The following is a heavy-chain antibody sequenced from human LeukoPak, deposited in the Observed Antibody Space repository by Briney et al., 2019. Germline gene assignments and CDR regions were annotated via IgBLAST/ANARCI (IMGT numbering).Heavy chain of an antibody. CDR3: ARGPHYYDSSAYYYNYYYYGMDV. CDR2: INHSGST. CDR1: GGSFSGYY. Sequence: SETLSLTCAVYGGSFSGYYWSWIRQPPGKGLEWIGEINHSGSTNYNPSLKSRVTISVDTSKNQFSLKLSSVTAADTAVYYCARGPHYYDSSAYYYNYYYYGMDVWGQGTTVTVSS. D-gene: IGHD3-22*01. J-gene: IGHJ6*02. V-gene: IGHV4-34*01.